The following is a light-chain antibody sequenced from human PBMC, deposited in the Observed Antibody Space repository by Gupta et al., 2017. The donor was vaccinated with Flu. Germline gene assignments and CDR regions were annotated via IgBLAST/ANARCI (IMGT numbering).Light chain of an antibody. V-gene: IGKV1-39*01. CDR1: QSISSY. J-gene: IGKJ4*01. CDR3: QQSYSTFT. CDR2: AAS. Sequence: DIQMTQSPSSLSASVGDRVTITCRASQSISSYLNWYQQKPGKAPKLLIYAASSLQSGVPSRFSGSGSGTDFTLTSSRLQPEDFATYYWQQSYSTFTFGGGTKVEIK.